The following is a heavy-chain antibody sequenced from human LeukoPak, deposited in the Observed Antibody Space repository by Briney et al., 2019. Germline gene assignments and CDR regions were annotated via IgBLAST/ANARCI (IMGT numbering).Heavy chain of an antibody. CDR1: GYTFTGYY. CDR3: ASLFVGATRVYDY. V-gene: IGHV1-2*02. J-gene: IGHJ4*02. Sequence: SVKVSCKASGYTFTGYYMHWVRQAPGQGLEWMGWINPNSGGTNYAQKFQGRVTMTRDTSISTAYMELSRLRSDDTAVYYCASLFVGATRVYDYWGQGTLVTVSS. CDR2: INPNSGGT. D-gene: IGHD1-26*01.